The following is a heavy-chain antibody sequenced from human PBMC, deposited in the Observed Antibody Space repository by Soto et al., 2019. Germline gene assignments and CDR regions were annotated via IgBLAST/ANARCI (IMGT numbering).Heavy chain of an antibody. Sequence: QVQLVESGGGVVQPGRSLRLSCAASGFSFSSFAMHWVRQAPGKGLEWVALLWYDGSNIYYADSVKGRFTISRDNSKNTLYLQMNSLSVEDTAVYYCARDSMGSSWLRGPHYWGQGTLVTVSS. J-gene: IGHJ4*02. D-gene: IGHD6-13*01. V-gene: IGHV3-33*01. CDR1: GFSFSSFA. CDR3: ARDSMGSSWLRGPHY. CDR2: LWYDGSNI.